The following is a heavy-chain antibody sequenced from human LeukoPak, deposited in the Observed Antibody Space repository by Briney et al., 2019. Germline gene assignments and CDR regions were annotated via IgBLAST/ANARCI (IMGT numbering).Heavy chain of an antibody. D-gene: IGHD6-19*01. V-gene: IGHV3-33*01. J-gene: IGHJ4*02. CDR2: IWYDGSNK. CDR1: GFTFSSYG. CDR3: ARGPTGYSSGWYGADFDY. Sequence: SGGSLRLSCAASGFTFSSYGMHRVRQAPGKGLEWVAVIWYDGSNKYYADSVKGRFTISRDNSKNTLYLQMNSLRAEDTAVYYCARGPTGYSSGWYGADFDYWGQGTLVTVSS.